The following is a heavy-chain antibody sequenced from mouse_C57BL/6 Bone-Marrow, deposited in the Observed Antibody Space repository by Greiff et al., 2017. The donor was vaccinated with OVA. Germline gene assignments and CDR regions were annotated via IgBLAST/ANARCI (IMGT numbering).Heavy chain of an antibody. CDR2: IYPGGGNT. Sequence: QVQLQQSGAELVRPGTSVKMSCKASGYTFTDYWIDWVKQRPGHGLEWIGDIYPGGGNTNYNEKFKGKATLTADKSSSTAYMQFSSLTSEDSAIYYFSRGGLKRYDYAMDYRGQGTSVTVSS. D-gene: IGHD3-3*01. CDR3: SRGGLKRYDYAMDY. J-gene: IGHJ4*01. V-gene: IGHV1-63*01. CDR1: GYTFTDYW.